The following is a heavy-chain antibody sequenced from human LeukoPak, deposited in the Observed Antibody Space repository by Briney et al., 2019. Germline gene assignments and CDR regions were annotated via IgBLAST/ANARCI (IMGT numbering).Heavy chain of an antibody. CDR3: ATSRGSGYQNDY. D-gene: IGHD3-22*01. J-gene: IGHJ4*02. V-gene: IGHV1-8*02. CDR2: MNPNSGNT. Sequence: ASVKVSCKASGGTFSSYAINWVRQATGQGLEWMGWMNPNSGNTGYAQKFQGRVTMTRNTSISTAYMELSSLRSEDTAVYYCATSRGSGYQNDYWGQGTLVAVSS. CDR1: GGTFSSYA.